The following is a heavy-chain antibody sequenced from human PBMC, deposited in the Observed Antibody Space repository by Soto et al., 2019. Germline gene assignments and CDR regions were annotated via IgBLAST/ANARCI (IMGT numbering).Heavy chain of an antibody. V-gene: IGHV3-49*04. Sequence: GGSLRLSCVVSGFTLSDHYMDWVRQAPGKGLEWVGFIRSKAYGGTTEYAASVKGRFTISRDDSKSIAYLQMNSLKTEDTAVYYCTREIDGYDSSGYYYENWFDPWGQGTLVTVSS. CDR1: GFTLSDHY. CDR3: TREIDGYDSSGYYYENWFDP. J-gene: IGHJ5*02. D-gene: IGHD3-22*01. CDR2: IRSKAYGGTT.